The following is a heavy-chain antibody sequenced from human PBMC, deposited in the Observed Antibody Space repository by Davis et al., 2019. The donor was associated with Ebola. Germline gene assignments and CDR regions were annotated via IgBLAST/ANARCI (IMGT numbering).Heavy chain of an antibody. D-gene: IGHD2-21*01. CDR1: GFTFSSYY. CDR3: ARAIHHHFDY. CDR2: ISSSSNYI. V-gene: IGHV3-21*01. Sequence: GESLKISCAASGFTFSSYYMNWVRQAPGKGLEWVSSISSSSNYIYYADSMKGRFTISRDNAKNSLFLQMNSLRAEDTAVYYCARAIHHHFDYWGQGTLVTVSS. J-gene: IGHJ4*02.